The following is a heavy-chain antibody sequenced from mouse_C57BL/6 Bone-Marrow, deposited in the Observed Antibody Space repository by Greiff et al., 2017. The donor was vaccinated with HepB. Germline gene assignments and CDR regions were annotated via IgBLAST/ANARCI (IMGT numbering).Heavy chain of an antibody. Sequence: EVHLVESGGGLVKPGGSLKLSCAASGFTFSSYAMSWVRQTPEKRLEWVATISDGGSYTYYPDNVKGRFTISRDNAKNKLYLQMSHLKSEDTAMYYCARDGATVYYYAMDYWGQGTSVTVSS. D-gene: IGHD1-1*01. J-gene: IGHJ4*01. CDR2: ISDGGSYT. CDR1: GFTFSSYA. CDR3: ARDGATVYYYAMDY. V-gene: IGHV5-4*01.